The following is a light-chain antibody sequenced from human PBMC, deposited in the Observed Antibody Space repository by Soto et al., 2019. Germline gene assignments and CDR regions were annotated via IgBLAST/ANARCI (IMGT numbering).Light chain of an antibody. Sequence: QSVLTQPPSASGSLGQSVTISCTGTSSDVGAYNYVSWYQQHPGKAPKLMIYEVTRRPSGVPDRFSGSKSGNTASLNVSGLQAEDEADYYCCSYADNNDYAFGTGTKV. CDR1: SSDVGAYNY. J-gene: IGLJ1*01. V-gene: IGLV2-8*01. CDR2: EVT. CDR3: CSYADNNDYA.